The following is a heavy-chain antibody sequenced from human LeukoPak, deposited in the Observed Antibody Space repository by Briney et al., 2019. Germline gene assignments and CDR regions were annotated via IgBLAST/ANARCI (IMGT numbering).Heavy chain of an antibody. Sequence: PSETLSLTCAVSGYSISSGYYWGWIRQPPGKGLKWIGSIYDSGSTYYNPSLKSRVTISVDTSKNQFSLKLSSVTAADTAVYYCASLWFGEPSSFHYWGQGTLVTVSS. J-gene: IGHJ4*02. V-gene: IGHV4-38-2*01. CDR2: IYDSGST. D-gene: IGHD3-10*01. CDR3: ASLWFGEPSSFHY. CDR1: GYSISSGYY.